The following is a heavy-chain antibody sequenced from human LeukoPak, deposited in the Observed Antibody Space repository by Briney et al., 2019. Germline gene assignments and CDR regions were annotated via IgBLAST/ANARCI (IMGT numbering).Heavy chain of an antibody. J-gene: IGHJ1*01. D-gene: IGHD3-22*01. CDR2: ISGSGGST. Sequence: PGGSLRLSCAASGFTFSSYAMHWVRQAPGKGLEWVSAISGSGGSTYYADSVKGRFTISRDNSKNTLYLQMNSLRAEDTAVYYCAKTLDVYDSSGYPTIRYFQHWGQGTLVTVSS. CDR3: AKTLDVYDSSGYPTIRYFQH. CDR1: GFTFSSYA. V-gene: IGHV3-23*01.